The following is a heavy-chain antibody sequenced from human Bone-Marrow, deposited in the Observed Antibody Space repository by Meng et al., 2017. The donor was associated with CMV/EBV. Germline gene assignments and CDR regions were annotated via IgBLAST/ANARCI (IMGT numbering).Heavy chain of an antibody. CDR1: GFTFSSYS. V-gene: IGHV3-21*04. CDR2: ISSSSSYI. CDR3: AKGGGDYGDYVSDSWFDP. Sequence: GESLKISCAASGFTFSSYSMNWVRQAPGKGLEWVSSISSSSSYIYYADSVKGRFTISRDNAKNSLYLQMNSLRAEDMALYYCAKGGGDYGDYVSDSWFDPWGQGTLVTVSS. D-gene: IGHD4-17*01. J-gene: IGHJ5*02.